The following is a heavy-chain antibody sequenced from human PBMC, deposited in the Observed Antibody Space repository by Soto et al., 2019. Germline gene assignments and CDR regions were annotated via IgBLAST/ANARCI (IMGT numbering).Heavy chain of an antibody. J-gene: IGHJ6*02. Sequence: SPVNRDWKTAGEAKSGYAGSRVRKTKGQGLEWMGGIIPIFGTANYAQKFQGRVTITADKSTSTAYMELSSLRSEDTAVYYCARFRTTLGYYYYGMDVWGQATSGSGSS. CDR3: ARFRTTLGYYYYGMDV. V-gene: IGHV1-69*06. CDR2: IIPIFGTA. D-gene: IGHD1-7*01. CDR1: GEAKSGYA.